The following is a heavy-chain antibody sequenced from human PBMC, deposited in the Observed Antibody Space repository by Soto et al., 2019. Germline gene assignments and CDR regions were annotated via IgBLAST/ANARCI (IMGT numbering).Heavy chain of an antibody. V-gene: IGHV1-18*01. J-gene: IGHJ5*01. Sequence: QVQLMQSGPEVKKPGASVKVSCKASGYPFTVFGISWVRQAPGQGLEWMGWMSPYNGHTNYAQKLQGRVTMPPDTSTSTAYMELRSLRSDDTAVYYCARDPGGARGFDFWGQGTLVTVSS. CDR2: MSPYNGHT. D-gene: IGHD3-10*01. CDR3: ARDPGGARGFDF. CDR1: GYPFTVFG.